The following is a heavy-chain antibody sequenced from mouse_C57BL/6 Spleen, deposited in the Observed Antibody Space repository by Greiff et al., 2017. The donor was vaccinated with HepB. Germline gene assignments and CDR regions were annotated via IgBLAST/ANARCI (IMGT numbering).Heavy chain of an antibody. Sequence: VQLQQSGAELVKPGASVKISCKASGYAFSSYWMNWVKQRPGKGLEWIGQIYPGDGDTNYNGKFKGKATLTADKSSSTAYMQLSSLTSEDSAVYFCARDYYGSSYEDYAMDYWGQGTSVTVSS. CDR1: GYAFSSYW. CDR3: ARDYYGSSYEDYAMDY. J-gene: IGHJ4*01. CDR2: IYPGDGDT. V-gene: IGHV1-80*01. D-gene: IGHD1-1*01.